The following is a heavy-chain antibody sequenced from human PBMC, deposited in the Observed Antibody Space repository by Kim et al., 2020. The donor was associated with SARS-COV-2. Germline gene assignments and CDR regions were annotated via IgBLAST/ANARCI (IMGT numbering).Heavy chain of an antibody. J-gene: IGHJ4*02. Sequence: GGSLRLSCEASGFTFSNAWMSWVRQAPGKGLEWVGRIKSKTDGGTTDYAAPVKGRFTISRDDSKNTLYLQMNSLKTEDTAVYYCTTFHVATTSYFDYWGQGTLVTVSS. CDR3: TTFHVATTSYFDY. V-gene: IGHV3-15*01. CDR1: GFTFSNAW. CDR2: IKSKTDGGTT. D-gene: IGHD5-12*01.